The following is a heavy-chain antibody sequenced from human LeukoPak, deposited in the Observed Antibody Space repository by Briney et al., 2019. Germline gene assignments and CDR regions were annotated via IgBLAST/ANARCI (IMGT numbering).Heavy chain of an antibody. CDR3: AKGSYYDSSGSFYFDY. CDR1: GFTFSSYA. V-gene: IGHV3-23*01. J-gene: IGHJ4*02. CDR2: ISGSGDNT. Sequence: HPGGSLRLSCAASGFTFSSYAMSWVRQAPGKGLEWVSGISGSGDNTYYADSAKGRFTISRDNSKNTLYVQVNSLGTEDTAAYYCAKGSYYDSSGSFYFDYWGQGTLVTVSS. D-gene: IGHD3-22*01.